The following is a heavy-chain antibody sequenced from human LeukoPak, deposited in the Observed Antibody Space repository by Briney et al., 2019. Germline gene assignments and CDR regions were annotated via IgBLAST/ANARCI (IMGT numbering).Heavy chain of an antibody. V-gene: IGHV3-9*01. CDR3: AKDLAAATPYGMDV. CDR1: GFTFYDYA. D-gene: IGHD6-13*01. Sequence: GGSLRLSCAASGFTFYDYAMHWVRHAPGKGLEWDSGISWNSGSIGYADSVKGRFTISRDNAKNSLYLQMNSLRAEDTALYYCAKDLAAATPYGMDVWGQGTTVTVSS. J-gene: IGHJ6*02. CDR2: ISWNSGSI.